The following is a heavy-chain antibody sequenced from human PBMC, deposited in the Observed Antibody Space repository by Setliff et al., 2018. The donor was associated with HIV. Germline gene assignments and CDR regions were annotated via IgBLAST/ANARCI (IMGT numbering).Heavy chain of an antibody. CDR3: ARDVDNAGTRPPDY. CDR2: ISAYNGNT. J-gene: IGHJ4*02. V-gene: IGHV1-18*01. D-gene: IGHD1-20*01. Sequence: ASVKVSCKASGYTFINYGISWVRQAPGQGLEWMGWISAYNGNTNYAQKFQGRVTMTTDTSTSTAYMEMRSLRSDDTAVYFCARDVDNAGTRPPDYWGQGTLVTVSS. CDR1: GYTFINYG.